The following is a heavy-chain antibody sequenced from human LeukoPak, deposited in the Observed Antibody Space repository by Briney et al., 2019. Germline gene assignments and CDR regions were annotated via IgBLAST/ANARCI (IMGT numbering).Heavy chain of an antibody. D-gene: IGHD5-18*01. Sequence: SVKVSCKASGYTFTGYYMHWVRQAPGQGLEWMGWINPNSGGTNYAQKFQGRVTMTRDTSISTAYMELSRLRSDDTAVYYCARDVGYSYGYPYYYMDVWGKGTTVTIS. CDR1: GYTFTGYY. CDR3: ARDVGYSYGYPYYYMDV. V-gene: IGHV1-2*02. CDR2: INPNSGGT. J-gene: IGHJ6*03.